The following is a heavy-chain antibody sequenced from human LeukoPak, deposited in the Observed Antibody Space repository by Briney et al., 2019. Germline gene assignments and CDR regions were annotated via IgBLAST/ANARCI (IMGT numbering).Heavy chain of an antibody. CDR2: IWNDGSNK. Sequence: GGSLRLSCAASGFTFSSYGMHWVRQAPGKGLEWVAVIWNDGSNKYYADSVKGRFTISRDNSKNTLYLQMNSLRAEDTAVYYCARRGDGGRSFDYWGQGTLVTVSS. V-gene: IGHV3-33*01. CDR1: GFTFSSYG. CDR3: ARRGDGGRSFDY. D-gene: IGHD4-23*01. J-gene: IGHJ4*02.